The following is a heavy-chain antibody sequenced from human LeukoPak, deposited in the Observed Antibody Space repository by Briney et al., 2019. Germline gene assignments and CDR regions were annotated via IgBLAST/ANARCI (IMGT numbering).Heavy chain of an antibody. CDR1: GGSISSSSYY. Sequence: SETLSLTCTVSGGSISSSSYYWGWIRRPPGKGLEWIGSVYYSGSTYYNPSLKSRVTISVDTSKNQFSLKLSSVTAADTAVYYCVGGYSTPRFWGQGTLVTVSS. J-gene: IGHJ4*02. CDR3: VGGYSTPRF. CDR2: VYYSGST. V-gene: IGHV4-39*01. D-gene: IGHD6-13*01.